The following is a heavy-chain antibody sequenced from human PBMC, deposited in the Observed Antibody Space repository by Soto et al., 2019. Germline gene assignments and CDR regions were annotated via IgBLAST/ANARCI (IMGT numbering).Heavy chain of an antibody. CDR3: ARTPLGYCSSTSCGASKGTGYYYYGMDV. Sequence: GASVKVSCKASGYTFNRYYMHWVRQAPGPGLEWMGWISPHTGGTTYAQKFQGRVTMTRDTSVSTAYMELSSLRSEDTAVYYCARTPLGYCSSTSCGASKGTGYYYYGMDVWGQGTTVTVSS. CDR2: ISPHTGGT. V-gene: IGHV1-2*02. D-gene: IGHD2-2*01. J-gene: IGHJ6*02. CDR1: GYTFNRYY.